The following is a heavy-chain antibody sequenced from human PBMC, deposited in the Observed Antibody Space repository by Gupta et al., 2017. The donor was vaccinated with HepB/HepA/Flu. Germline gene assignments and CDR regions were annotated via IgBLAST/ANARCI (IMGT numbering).Heavy chain of an antibody. CDR3: ARGIEWDQNLFDC. V-gene: IGHV1-46*01. J-gene: IGHJ4*02. CDR1: VYSFTSYY. CDR2: INPNNGDK. Sequence: QVQLVQSGAEVMKPGASMKVSCKTSVYSFTSYYLHWVRQAPGQGLEWLGIINPNNGDKSYAEKFQGRVTMTRDTSRSTVYMELGRLRSEDTAVYYCARGIEWDQNLFDCWGQGTLVTVSS. D-gene: IGHD1-26*01.